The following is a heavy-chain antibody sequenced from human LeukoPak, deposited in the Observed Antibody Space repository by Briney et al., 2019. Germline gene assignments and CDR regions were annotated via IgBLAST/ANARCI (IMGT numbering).Heavy chain of an antibody. CDR2: INSDGSST. V-gene: IGHV3-74*01. Sequence: GGSLRLSCAASGFTFRSYWMHWVRQAPGKGLVWVSRINSDGSSTSYADSVKGRFTISRDNAKNTLYLQMNSLRAEDTAVYYCARGRVGYCSSTSCPDFDYWGQGTLVTVSS. D-gene: IGHD2-2*01. CDR1: GFTFRSYW. J-gene: IGHJ4*02. CDR3: ARGRVGYCSSTSCPDFDY.